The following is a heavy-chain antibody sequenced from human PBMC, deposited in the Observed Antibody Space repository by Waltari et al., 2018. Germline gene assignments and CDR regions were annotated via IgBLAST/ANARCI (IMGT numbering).Heavy chain of an antibody. V-gene: IGHV5-51*03. CDR3: AKAVAGTGGAVDI. Sequence: EVQLVQSGAEVKKPGESLKISCKGSGYSFTSYWIGWVRQMPGKGLEWMGIIYPGDSDTRYGPSTQGDVTISADKSHSTAYLQWSSLETSDTAMYYCAKAVAGTGGAVDIWGQGTMVTVSS. CDR2: IYPGDSDT. D-gene: IGHD6-19*01. CDR1: GYSFTSYW. J-gene: IGHJ3*02.